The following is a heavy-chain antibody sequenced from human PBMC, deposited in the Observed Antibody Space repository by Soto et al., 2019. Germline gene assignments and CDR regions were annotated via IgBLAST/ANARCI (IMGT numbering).Heavy chain of an antibody. J-gene: IGHJ6*02. Sequence: PGGSLRLSCAACGFTFSSYWMSWVRQAPGKXLEWVANIKQDGSEKYYVDSVKGRFTISRDNAKNSLYLQMNSLRAEDTAVYYCARWGERVVPAATSYYYYYGMDVWGQGTTVTVSS. D-gene: IGHD2-2*01. CDR2: IKQDGSEK. CDR3: ARWGERVVPAATSYYYYYGMDV. V-gene: IGHV3-7*03. CDR1: GFTFSSYW.